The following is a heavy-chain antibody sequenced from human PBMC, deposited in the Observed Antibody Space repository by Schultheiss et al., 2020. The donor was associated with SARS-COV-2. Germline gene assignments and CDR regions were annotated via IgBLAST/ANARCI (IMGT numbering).Heavy chain of an antibody. CDR3: AREKTSRDWYFDL. V-gene: IGHV4-39*07. Sequence: SETLSLTCTVSGGSISSGSYYWSWIRQPPGKGLEWIGEINHSGSTNYNSSLKSRVTVSVDTSKNQFSLKLSSVTAADTAVYYCAREKTSRDWYFDLWGRGTLVTVSS. CDR1: GGSISSGSYY. J-gene: IGHJ2*01. CDR2: INHSGST.